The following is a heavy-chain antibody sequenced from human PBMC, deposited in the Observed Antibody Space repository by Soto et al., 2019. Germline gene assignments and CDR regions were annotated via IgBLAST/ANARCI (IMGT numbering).Heavy chain of an antibody. CDR1: GLPFNRNG. J-gene: IGHJ6*02. CDR2: IWYDGSKE. V-gene: IGHV3-33*01. D-gene: IGHD1-1*01. CDR3: ARDGSAGNYFYYGMDV. Sequence: PGGSLRLSCAASGLPFNRNGMHWVRQAPGKGLEWVAVIWYDGSKEYYSDSVKGRFTISRDNSKNMLYLQMNSVRVEDTAVYFCARDGSAGNYFYYGMDVWGQGTMVTVSS.